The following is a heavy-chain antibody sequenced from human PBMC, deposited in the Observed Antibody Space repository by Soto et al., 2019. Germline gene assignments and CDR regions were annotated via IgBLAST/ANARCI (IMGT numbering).Heavy chain of an antibody. CDR1: GYTFTSYA. CDR2: VNAGNGNT. Sequence: GASVKVSCKASGYTFTSYAMHWVRQAPGQRLEWMGWVNAGNGNTIYAQKFQGRVTMTEYTSTDTAYMELSSLRSEDTAVYYCAPAFSITMVRGVISGMDVWGQGTTVTVSS. D-gene: IGHD3-10*01. V-gene: IGHV1-3*01. J-gene: IGHJ6*02. CDR3: APAFSITMVRGVISGMDV.